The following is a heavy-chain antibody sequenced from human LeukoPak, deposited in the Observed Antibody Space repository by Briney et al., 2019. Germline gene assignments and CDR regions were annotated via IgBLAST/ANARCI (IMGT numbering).Heavy chain of an antibody. CDR2: TYYRSKWYN. V-gene: IGHV6-1*01. CDR1: GDSVSSNSAA. CDR3: ARAKDDSSGLGFDY. J-gene: IGHJ4*02. Sequence: SQTLSLTCAISGDSVSSNSAAWNWLRQSPSRGLEWLGRTYYRSKWYNDYAVSVKSRITINPDTSKNQFSLQLNSVTPEDTAVYYCARAKDDSSGLGFDYWGQGTLVTVSS. D-gene: IGHD3-22*01.